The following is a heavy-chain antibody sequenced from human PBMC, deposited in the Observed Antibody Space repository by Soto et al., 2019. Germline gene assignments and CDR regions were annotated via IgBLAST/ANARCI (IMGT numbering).Heavy chain of an antibody. J-gene: IGHJ6*03. Sequence: QVQLVESGGGLVKPGGSLRLSCAASGFTFSDYYMSWIRQAPGKGLEWVSYISSGGSTIYYADSVKGRVTSTRDNAKNSLNMQMNNQRAEDRAVYYCTRYRDCRYLTKGPVGYYIDVWVKVTTVTVSS. D-gene: IGHD3-9*01. CDR3: TRYRDCRYLTKGPVGYYIDV. V-gene: IGHV3-11*01. CDR2: ISSGGSTI. CDR1: GFTFSDYY.